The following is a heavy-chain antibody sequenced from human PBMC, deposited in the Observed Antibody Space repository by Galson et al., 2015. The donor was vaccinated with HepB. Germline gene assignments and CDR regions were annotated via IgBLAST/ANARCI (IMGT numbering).Heavy chain of an antibody. CDR1: GFTFSSYW. D-gene: IGHD2-2*02. CDR2: INSDGSST. Sequence: LRLSCAASGFTFSSYWMHWVRQAPGKGLVWVSRINSDGSSTNYADSVKGRFTISRDNAKNTLYLQMNSLRAEDTAVYYCARDEYRRQYYYYYGMDVWGQGTTVTVSS. CDR3: ARDEYRRQYYYYYGMDV. V-gene: IGHV3-74*01. J-gene: IGHJ6*02.